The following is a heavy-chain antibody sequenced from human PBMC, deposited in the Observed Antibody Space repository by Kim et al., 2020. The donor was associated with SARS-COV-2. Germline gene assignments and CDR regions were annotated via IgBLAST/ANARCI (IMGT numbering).Heavy chain of an antibody. J-gene: IGHJ5*02. CDR1: GGSISSSSYY. D-gene: IGHD5-18*01. CDR2: IYYSGST. CDR3: ARHGQSMVTSIYNWFDP. Sequence: SETLSLTCTVSGGSISSSSYYWGWIRQPPGKGLEWIGSIYYSGSTYYNPSLKSRVTISVDTSKNQFSLKLSSVTAADTAVYYCARHGQSMVTSIYNWFDPWGQGTLVTVSS. V-gene: IGHV4-39*01.